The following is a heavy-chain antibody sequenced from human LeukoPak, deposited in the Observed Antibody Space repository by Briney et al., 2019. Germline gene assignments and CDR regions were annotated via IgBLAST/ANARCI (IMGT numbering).Heavy chain of an antibody. J-gene: IGHJ4*02. CDR2: ISSSGGNT. V-gene: IGHV3-23*01. D-gene: IGHD2-2*01. CDR3: AKVKGSEGYCSITSCLADY. Sequence: GGSLRLSCAVSGFTFSSYVMTWVRQAPGKGVEWGAAISSSGGNTYYADSVTGRFTISRDNSKNTLYLQLNSLRSEDTAVYYCAKVKGSEGYCSITSCLADYWGQGTLVTVSS. CDR1: GFTFSSYV.